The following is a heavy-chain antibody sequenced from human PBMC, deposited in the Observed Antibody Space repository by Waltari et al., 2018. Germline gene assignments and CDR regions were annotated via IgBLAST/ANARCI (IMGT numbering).Heavy chain of an antibody. V-gene: IGHV4-34*01. Sequence: QVQLQQWGAGLLKPSETLSLTCAVPGGSFSGYYWSWIRPPPGKGLEWIGEINHSGSTNYNPSLKSRVTISVDTSKNQFSLKLSSVTAADTAVYYCARSIRYCSSTSCYKGDAFDIWGQGTMVTVSS. CDR3: ARSIRYCSSTSCYKGDAFDI. D-gene: IGHD2-2*02. J-gene: IGHJ3*02. CDR1: GGSFSGYY. CDR2: INHSGST.